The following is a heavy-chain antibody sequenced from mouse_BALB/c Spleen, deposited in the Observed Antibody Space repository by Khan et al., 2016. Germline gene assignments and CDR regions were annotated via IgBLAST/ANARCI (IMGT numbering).Heavy chain of an antibody. Sequence: VQLQQSGAELVKPGASVKLSCTASGFNIKDTYMHWVKQRPEQGLEWIGRIDPANGNTKYDPKFQGKAPITADTSSNTAYLQLSSLTSEDTAVYYCARSPYEYDVGFAYWDQGTLVTVSA. CDR2: IDPANGNT. V-gene: IGHV14-3*02. CDR3: ARSPYEYDVGFAY. D-gene: IGHD2-4*01. J-gene: IGHJ3*01. CDR1: GFNIKDTY.